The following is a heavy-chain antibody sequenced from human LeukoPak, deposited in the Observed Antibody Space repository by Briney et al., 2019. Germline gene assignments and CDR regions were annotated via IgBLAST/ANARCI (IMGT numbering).Heavy chain of an antibody. CDR1: GYTFTSYG. Sequence: ASVKVSCKASGYTFTSYGINWVRQATGQGLEWMGWMNPNSGNTGYAQKFQGRVTMTRNTSISTAYMELSSLRSEDTAVYYCARGADDIRLGDSFDYWGQGTLVTVSS. CDR3: ARGADDIRLGDSFDY. D-gene: IGHD3-16*01. V-gene: IGHV1-8*02. CDR2: MNPNSGNT. J-gene: IGHJ4*02.